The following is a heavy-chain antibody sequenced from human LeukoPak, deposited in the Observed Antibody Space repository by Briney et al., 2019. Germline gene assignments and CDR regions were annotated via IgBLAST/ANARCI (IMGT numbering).Heavy chain of an antibody. CDR3: ARVRGSGFCSGSSCAKDPGYYYYMDV. J-gene: IGHJ6*03. CDR2: INPGGSTI. CDR1: GFTFSGYY. Sequence: PGGSLRLSCEGSGFTFSGYYMSWIRQAPGKGLEWVSYINPGGSTIYYADSVKGRFTIYRDNAKKALDLQMYSRGAEDTAAYYCARVRGSGFCSGSSCAKDPGYYYYMDVWGKGTTVTVSS. D-gene: IGHD2-2*01. V-gene: IGHV3-11*01.